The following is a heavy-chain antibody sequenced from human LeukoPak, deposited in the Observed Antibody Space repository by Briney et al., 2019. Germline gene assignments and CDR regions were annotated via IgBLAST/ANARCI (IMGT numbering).Heavy chain of an antibody. CDR3: ARSSSGWESPYYFDY. CDR2: INPNSGGT. Sequence: ASVKVSCKASGYTFTSYDINWVRQATGQGLEWMGWINPNSGGTNYAQKFQGRVTMTRDTSISTAYMELSRLRSDDTAVYYCARSSSGWESPYYFDYWGQGTLVTVSS. J-gene: IGHJ4*02. CDR1: GYTFTSYD. V-gene: IGHV1-2*02. D-gene: IGHD6-19*01.